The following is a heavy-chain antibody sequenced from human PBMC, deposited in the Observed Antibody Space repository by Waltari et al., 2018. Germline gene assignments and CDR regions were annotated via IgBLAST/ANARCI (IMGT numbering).Heavy chain of an antibody. CDR2: IVRDGSIT. CDR1: GFSFGSYW. D-gene: IGHD3-10*01. J-gene: IGHJ4*02. V-gene: IGHV3-74*01. Sequence: EVQLVESGGGLVQPGGSLRLSGAASGFSFGSYWMSWVRQAPGKGLVWVSRIVRDGSITSYADSVKGRFTISRDNAKNTLYLQMNSLRDEDTAVYYCARDYYYSIDYWGQGTVVTVSS. CDR3: ARDYYYSIDY.